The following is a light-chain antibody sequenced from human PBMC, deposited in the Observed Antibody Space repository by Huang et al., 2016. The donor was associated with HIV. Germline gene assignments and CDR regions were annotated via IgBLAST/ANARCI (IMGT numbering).Light chain of an antibody. CDR2: GES. CDR1: QSVSSN. J-gene: IGKJ1*01. CDR3: QQYNNWPRT. V-gene: IGKV3-15*01. Sequence: EIVMTQSPATLSVSPGERATLSCRASQSVSSNLAGYQQKPGQAPGVLIFGESVRAPGIPDRFSGSGSGTEFTLSISSLQSEDIAVYYCQQYNNWPRTFGQGTKVEIK.